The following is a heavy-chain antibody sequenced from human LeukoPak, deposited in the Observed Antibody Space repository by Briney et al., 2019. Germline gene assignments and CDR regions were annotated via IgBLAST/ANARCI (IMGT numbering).Heavy chain of an antibody. CDR1: GFTFSSYS. D-gene: IGHD6-19*01. CDR3: ARVAVAGTGGDAFDI. CDR2: ISSSSSYI. V-gene: IGHV3-21*01. Sequence: GGSLRLSCAASGFTFSSYSMNWVRQAPGKGLEWVSSISSSSSYINYADSVKGRFTISRDNAKNSLYLQMNSLRAEDTAVYYCARVAVAGTGGDAFDIWGQGTIVTVSS. J-gene: IGHJ3*02.